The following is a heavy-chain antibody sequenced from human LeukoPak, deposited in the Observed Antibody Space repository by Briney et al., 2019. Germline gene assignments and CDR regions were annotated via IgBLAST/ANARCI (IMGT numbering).Heavy chain of an antibody. D-gene: IGHD2-8*01. CDR3: ARAAPLGYCTNGVCYSGGGAFDI. CDR2: ISGSGGST. V-gene: IGHV3-23*01. CDR1: GFTFSSYA. Sequence: GGSLRLSCAASGFTFSSYAMNWVRQAPGKGLEWVSSISGSGGSTFYADSVKGRFTISRDNAKNSLYLQMNSLRAEDTAVYYCARAAPLGYCTNGVCYSGGGAFDIWGQGTMVTVSS. J-gene: IGHJ3*02.